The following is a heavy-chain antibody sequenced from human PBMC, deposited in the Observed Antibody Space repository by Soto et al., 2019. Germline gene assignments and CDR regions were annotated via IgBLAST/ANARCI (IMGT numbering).Heavy chain of an antibody. V-gene: IGHV1-46*01. CDR3: ARDRYSGYDYTLAFDI. CDR1: GYTFTSYY. CDR2: INPSGGST. D-gene: IGHD5-12*01. Sequence: ASVKVSCKASGYTFTSYYMHWVRQAPGQGLEWMGIINPSGGSTSYAQKFQGRVTITADEFTSTAYMELSGLRSEDTAVYYCARDRYSGYDYTLAFDIWGQGTMVTVSS. J-gene: IGHJ3*02.